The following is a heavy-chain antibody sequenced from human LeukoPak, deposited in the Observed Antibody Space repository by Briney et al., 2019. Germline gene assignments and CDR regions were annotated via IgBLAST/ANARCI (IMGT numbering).Heavy chain of an antibody. J-gene: IGHJ4*02. D-gene: IGHD6-19*01. CDR1: GFTFSSYS. V-gene: IGHV3-13*01. CDR2: IGTAGDT. Sequence: PGGSLRLSCAASGFTFSSYSMNWVRQAPGKGLEWVSAIGTAGDTYYPGSVKGRFTISRDNSKNTLYLQMDSLRAEDTAVYYCARDSSGPAYWGQGTLVTVSS. CDR3: ARDSSGPAY.